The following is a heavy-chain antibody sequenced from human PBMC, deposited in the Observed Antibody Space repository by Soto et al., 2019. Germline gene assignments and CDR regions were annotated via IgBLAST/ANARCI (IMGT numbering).Heavy chain of an antibody. J-gene: IGHJ5*02. CDR3: ARGPLRNWFDP. CDR2: INAGNGNT. CDR1: GYTFTSYA. Sequence: ASVKVSCKASGYTFTSYAMHWVRQAPGQRLEWMGWINAGNGNTKYSQKFQGRVTITKNTSASTAYMERSSLRSEDTAVYYCARGPLRNWFDPWGQGTLVTVSS. D-gene: IGHD5-12*01. V-gene: IGHV1-3*01.